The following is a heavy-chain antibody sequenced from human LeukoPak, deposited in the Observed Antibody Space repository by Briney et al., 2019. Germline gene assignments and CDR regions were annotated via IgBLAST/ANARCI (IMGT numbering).Heavy chain of an antibody. J-gene: IGHJ6*02. D-gene: IGHD4-11*01. CDR3: AKAGTVTTYYYYYDMDV. CDR2: MSGSGGRT. CDR1: GVTFSSYA. V-gene: IGHV3-23*01. Sequence: GGFLRLSCAASGVTFSSYAMSWGREAPWKGVEGGSAMSGSGGRTYYADSVKGRVTISRENSKKTLYLQMNSLRAEDTAVYYCAKAGTVTTYYYYYDMDVWRQGTTITVSS.